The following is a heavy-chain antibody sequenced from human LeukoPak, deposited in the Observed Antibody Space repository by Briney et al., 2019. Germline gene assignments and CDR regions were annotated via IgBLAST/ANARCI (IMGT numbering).Heavy chain of an antibody. D-gene: IGHD3-22*01. CDR3: ARSSVPYYYYNYYMDV. CDR2: INHSGST. V-gene: IGHV4-34*01. J-gene: IGHJ6*03. Sequence: PSETLSLTCAVYGGSFSGYYWSWIRQPPGKGLEWIGEINHSGSTNYNPSLKSRVTISVDTSKNQFSLKLSSVTAADTAVYYCARSSVPYYYYNYYMDVWGKGTTVTVSS. CDR1: GGSFSGYY.